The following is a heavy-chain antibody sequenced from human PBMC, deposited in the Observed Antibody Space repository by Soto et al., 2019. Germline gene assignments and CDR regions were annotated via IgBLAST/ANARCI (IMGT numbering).Heavy chain of an antibody. Sequence: GGSLRLSCAASGFTFSSYGMHWVRQAPGKGLEWVAVISYDGSNKYYADSVKGRFTISRDNAKNSLYLQMNSLRAEDTAEYYCARHPERIAEIGWFDPWGQGTLVTVSS. CDR3: ARHPERIAEIGWFDP. D-gene: IGHD6-13*01. CDR2: ISYDGSNK. J-gene: IGHJ5*02. CDR1: GFTFSSYG. V-gene: IGHV3-30*03.